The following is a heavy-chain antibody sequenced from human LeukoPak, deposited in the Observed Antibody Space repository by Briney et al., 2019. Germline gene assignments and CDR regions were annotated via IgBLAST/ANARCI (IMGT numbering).Heavy chain of an antibody. V-gene: IGHV4-31*03. Sequence: PSETLSLTCTVSGDSISSGGYYWSWIRQHPGNGLEWIGYIYYSGNTYYNPSLKSRVTISLDTSKNQFSLNLHSVTAPDTAAYFCGRVASPINMGREVNYFLYHMDLWGKGTTVTVSS. CDR1: GDSISSGGYY. D-gene: IGHD3-10*01. CDR2: IYYSGNT. CDR3: GRVASPINMGREVNYFLYHMDL. J-gene: IGHJ6*03.